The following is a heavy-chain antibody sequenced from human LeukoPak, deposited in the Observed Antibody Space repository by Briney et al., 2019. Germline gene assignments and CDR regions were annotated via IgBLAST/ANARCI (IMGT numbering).Heavy chain of an antibody. J-gene: IGHJ6*02. CDR3: AVPPYYDSGGYPSYGMDV. D-gene: IGHD3-22*01. CDR2: INPNSGGT. Sequence: ASVKVSCKASGYTFTGYYMHWVRQAPGQGLEWMGWINPNSGGTNYAQKFQGRVTMTRDTPISTAYMELSRLRSDDTAVYYCAVPPYYDSGGYPSYGMDVWGQGTTVTVSS. CDR1: GYTFTGYY. V-gene: IGHV1-2*02.